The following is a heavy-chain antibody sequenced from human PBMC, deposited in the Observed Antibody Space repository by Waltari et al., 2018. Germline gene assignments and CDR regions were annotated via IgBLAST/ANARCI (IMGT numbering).Heavy chain of an antibody. V-gene: IGHV3-11*04. Sequence: APGKGLEWVSYISSSGSTIYYADSVKGRFTISRDNAKNSLYLQMNSLRAEDTAVYYCARGLKGQWLVGAPDYWGQGTLVTVSS. CDR2: ISSSGSTI. J-gene: IGHJ4*02. CDR3: ARGLKGQWLVGAPDY. D-gene: IGHD6-19*01.